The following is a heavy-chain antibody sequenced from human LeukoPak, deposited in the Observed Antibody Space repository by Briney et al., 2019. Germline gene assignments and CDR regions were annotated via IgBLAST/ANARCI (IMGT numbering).Heavy chain of an antibody. CDR3: ARDVAADS. CDR1: GITFTNYA. V-gene: IGHV3-21*01. CDR2: ISSSSTYI. Sequence: GGSLRLSCVASGITFTNYAMGWVRQSPGKGLEWVSSISSSSTYIFYAVSVKGRFTISRDNAKNSLYLQMNSLRAEDTAVYYCARDVAADSWGQGTLVTVSS. D-gene: IGHD2-21*01. J-gene: IGHJ4*02.